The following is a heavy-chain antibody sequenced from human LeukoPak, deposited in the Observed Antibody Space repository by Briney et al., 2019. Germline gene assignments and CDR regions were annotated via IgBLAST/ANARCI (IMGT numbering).Heavy chain of an antibody. V-gene: IGHV3-21*01. CDR1: GFTFSDYT. CDR2: ISSSSTYI. J-gene: IGHJ6*03. D-gene: IGHD3-3*01. Sequence: GGSLRLSCAASGFTFSDYTMNWARQAPGKGLEWVSSISSSSTYIYYADSVEGRFTISRDNAKNSLYLQMNSLRAEDTAVYYCARANSGYYDFWSGYSLLDYMDVWGKGTTVTVSS. CDR3: ARANSGYYDFWSGYSLLDYMDV.